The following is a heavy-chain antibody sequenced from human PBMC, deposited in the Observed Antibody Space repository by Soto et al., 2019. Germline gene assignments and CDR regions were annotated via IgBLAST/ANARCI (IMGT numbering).Heavy chain of an antibody. D-gene: IGHD6-13*01. Sequence: GGSLRLSCAASGFTFRSFTMNWVRQAPGKGLEWVSTISSNSAYIYYTDALRGRFTISRDNAKNSLHLQMNSLRAEDTAVYYCTRDASRDSSARGWFDPWGPGTLVTISA. J-gene: IGHJ5*02. CDR1: GFTFRSFT. V-gene: IGHV3-21*01. CDR2: ISSNSAYI. CDR3: TRDASRDSSARGWFDP.